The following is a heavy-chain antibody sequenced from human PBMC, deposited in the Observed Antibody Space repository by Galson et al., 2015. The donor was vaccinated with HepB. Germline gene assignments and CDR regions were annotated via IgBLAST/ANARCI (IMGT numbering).Heavy chain of an antibody. J-gene: IGHJ6*02. Sequence: SETLSLTCSVSGGSISSHYWSWIRQPPGKGLEWIGYIYYSGSTNYNPSLKSRLTISVDTSKNQFSLKLSSVTAADTAVYYCARERQWLMDYSYYYGADVWGQGTTVTVSS. CDR2: IYYSGST. CDR1: GGSISSHY. D-gene: IGHD6-19*01. V-gene: IGHV4-59*11. CDR3: ARERQWLMDYSYYYGADV.